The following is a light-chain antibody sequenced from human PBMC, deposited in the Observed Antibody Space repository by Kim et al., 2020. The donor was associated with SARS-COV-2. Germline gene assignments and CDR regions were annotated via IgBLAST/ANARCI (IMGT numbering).Light chain of an antibody. CDR1: QDISNY. V-gene: IGKV1-27*01. Sequence: ASVGYRVTITCRASQDISNYVVWYQQKPGKVPKVLIYAASALHSGVPSRFSGGGFGTDFTLTISSLQPEDVATYYCQRYNAAPWTFGQGTKVDIK. CDR2: AAS. J-gene: IGKJ1*01. CDR3: QRYNAAPWT.